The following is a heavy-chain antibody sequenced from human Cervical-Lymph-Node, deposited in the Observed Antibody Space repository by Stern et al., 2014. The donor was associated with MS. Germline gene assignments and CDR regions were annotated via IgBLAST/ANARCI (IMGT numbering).Heavy chain of an antibody. CDR2: ISDDGRRR. J-gene: IGHJ4*02. D-gene: IGHD3-3*01. V-gene: IGHV3-30*04. Sequence: QVQLVESGEGVVQPGKSLRLSCAAAGFSFSSHVMHWVRQAPGKGLEWVAAISDDGRRRLYADSVKGRFTISRDNSRNTVYLQMDSLRGADTAVYHCGRDRESSLFGVVGIDHWGQGTLVTVSS. CDR3: GRDRESSLFGVVGIDH. CDR1: GFSFSSHV.